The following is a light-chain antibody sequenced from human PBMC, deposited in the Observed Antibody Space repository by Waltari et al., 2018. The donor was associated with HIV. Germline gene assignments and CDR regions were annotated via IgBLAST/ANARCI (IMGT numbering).Light chain of an antibody. Sequence: DIQMTQSPSSLSASVGDRVTITCRASQGISNYLAWFQQKPGKVPKSLIYAASNLQSGVPSKFSGSGSGTDFTRTISSLQPEDFATYYCQQYNSYPYTFGQGTRLDIK. J-gene: IGKJ2*01. CDR3: QQYNSYPYT. CDR1: QGISNY. CDR2: AAS. V-gene: IGKV1-16*02.